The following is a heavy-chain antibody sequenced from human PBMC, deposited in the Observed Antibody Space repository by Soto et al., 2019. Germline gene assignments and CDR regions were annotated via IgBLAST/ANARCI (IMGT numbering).Heavy chain of an antibody. J-gene: IGHJ4*02. Sequence: PGGSLRLSCAASGFTFSSYAMSWVRQAPGKGLEWVSAISGSGGSTYYADSVKGRFTISRDNSKNTLYLQMNSLRAEDTAVYYCATPTYFRLVGPFDYWGQGTLVTVSS. CDR2: ISGSGGST. CDR3: ATPTYFRLVGPFDY. D-gene: IGHD6-19*01. CDR1: GFTFSSYA. V-gene: IGHV3-23*01.